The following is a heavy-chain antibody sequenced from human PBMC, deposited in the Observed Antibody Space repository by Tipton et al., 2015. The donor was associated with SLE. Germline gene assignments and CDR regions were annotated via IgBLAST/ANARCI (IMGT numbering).Heavy chain of an antibody. CDR3: ARVRVGATDDAFDI. V-gene: IGHV3-53*05. CDR2: IYSGGST. J-gene: IGHJ3*02. CDR1: GFTVSSNY. D-gene: IGHD1-26*01. Sequence: SLRLSCAASGFTVSSNYMSWVRQAPGKGLEWVSVIYSGGSTYYADSVKGRFTISRDNSKNTLYLQMNSLRAEDTAVYYCARVRVGATDDAFDIWGQGTMVIVSS.